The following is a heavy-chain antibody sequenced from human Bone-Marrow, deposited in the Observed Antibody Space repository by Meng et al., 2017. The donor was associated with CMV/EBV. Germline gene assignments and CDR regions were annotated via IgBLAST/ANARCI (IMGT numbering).Heavy chain of an antibody. CDR2: IYYSGST. D-gene: IGHD4-17*01. Sequence: SETLSLSCTASGGSISSYYWSWIRQPPGKGLEWIGYIYYSGSTNYNPSLKSRVTISVDTSKNQFSLKLSSVTAADTAVYYCARLSYGEHYYYGMDLWGQETTVTVAS. CDR3: ARLSYGEHYYYGMDL. J-gene: IGHJ6*02. V-gene: IGHV4-59*01. CDR1: GGSISSYY.